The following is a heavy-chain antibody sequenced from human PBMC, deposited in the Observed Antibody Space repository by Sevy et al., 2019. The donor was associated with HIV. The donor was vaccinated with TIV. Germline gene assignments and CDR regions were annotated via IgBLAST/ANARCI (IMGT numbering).Heavy chain of an antibody. CDR2: IYYSGST. CDR1: GGSISSYY. V-gene: IGHV4-59*01. CDR3: ARDVGDGYNYGSGTYFDY. Sequence: SETLSLTCTVSGGSISSYYWSWIRQPPGKGLEWIGYIYYSGSTNYNPSLKSRVTISVDTSKNQFSLKLSSVTAADTAVYYCARDVGDGYNYGSGTYFDYWSQGTLVTVSS. J-gene: IGHJ4*02. D-gene: IGHD5-12*01.